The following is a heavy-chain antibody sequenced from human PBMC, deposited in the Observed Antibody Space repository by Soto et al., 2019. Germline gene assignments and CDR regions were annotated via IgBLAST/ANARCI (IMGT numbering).Heavy chain of an antibody. D-gene: IGHD2-2*01. Sequence: SETLSLTCTVSGGSISSSSYYWGWIRQPPGKGLEWIGSIYYSGSTYYNPSLKSRVTISVDTSKNQFSLKLSSVTAADTAVYYCARFKELVVGWYFDLWGRGTLVTVSS. CDR3: ARFKELVVGWYFDL. CDR1: GGSISSSSYY. J-gene: IGHJ2*01. V-gene: IGHV4-39*01. CDR2: IYYSGST.